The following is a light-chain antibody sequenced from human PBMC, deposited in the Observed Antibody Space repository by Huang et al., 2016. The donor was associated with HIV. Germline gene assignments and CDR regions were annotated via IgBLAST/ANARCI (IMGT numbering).Light chain of an antibody. Sequence: EIVLTQSPGTLSLSPGERAALSCRASQILSPTYLAWYQQRPGQGPRLLISGTSTRATGIPDRFSGSGSGTDFTLTISRLEPEDFAMYYCQQYVRSPWTFGQGTKVEIK. CDR1: QILSPTY. J-gene: IGKJ1*01. V-gene: IGKV3-20*01. CDR2: GTS. CDR3: QQYVRSPWT.